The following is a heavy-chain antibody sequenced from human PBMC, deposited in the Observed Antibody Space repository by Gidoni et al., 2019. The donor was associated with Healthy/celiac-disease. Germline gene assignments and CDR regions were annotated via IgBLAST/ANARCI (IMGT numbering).Heavy chain of an antibody. J-gene: IGHJ6*03. CDR2: IGTAGDT. CDR3: ARGKNDYSNYRDYYYMDV. CDR1: GFPFSSYD. V-gene: IGHV3-13*01. D-gene: IGHD4-4*01. Sequence: EVQLVESGGGLVQPGGSLRLSCAASGFPFSSYDMHWVRQATGKGLEWVSAIGTAGDTYYPGSVKGRFTISRENAKNSLYLQMNSLRAGDTAVYYCARGKNDYSNYRDYYYMDVWGKGTTVTVSS.